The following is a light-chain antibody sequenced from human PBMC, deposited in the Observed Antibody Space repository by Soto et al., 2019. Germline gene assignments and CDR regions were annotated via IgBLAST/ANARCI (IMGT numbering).Light chain of an antibody. J-gene: IGLJ2*01. V-gene: IGLV2-8*01. CDR1: SSDVGGYDY. CDR3: SSYGGGYNFRP. Sequence: QSALTQPPSASGSPGQSVTISCTGTSSDVGGYDYVSWYQQHPGKAPKLLIYEVSKRPSGVPDRFSGSKSGNTASLTVSGLQAEDEAAYYCSSYGGGYNFRPFGGGTKLTVL. CDR2: EVS.